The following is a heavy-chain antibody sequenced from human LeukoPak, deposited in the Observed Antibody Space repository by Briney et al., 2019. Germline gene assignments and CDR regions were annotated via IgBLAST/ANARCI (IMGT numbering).Heavy chain of an antibody. CDR2: IYTGGSA. V-gene: IGHV3-53*01. Sequence: GGSLRLSCAASGFTVSSNYMSWVRQAPARGLEWASVIYTGGSAYYADSVKGRFTISRDNSKNTLYLQMNSLRAEDTAIYYCASLVVTMVRGVPFDYWGRGTLVTVSS. D-gene: IGHD3-10*01. CDR3: ASLVVTMVRGVPFDY. J-gene: IGHJ4*02. CDR1: GFTVSSNY.